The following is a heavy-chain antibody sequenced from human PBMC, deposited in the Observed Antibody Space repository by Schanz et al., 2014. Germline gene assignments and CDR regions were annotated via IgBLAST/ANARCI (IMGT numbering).Heavy chain of an antibody. Sequence: EVQLVESGGGLVQPGGSLRLSCAASGFTFSSYAMSWVRQAPGKGLEWVSRINGDGSRTAYADSVKGRFTISRDNAKNTLYLQMDSLRAEDTAVYYCARGGPAYYFDDWGQGTLVTVSS. J-gene: IGHJ4*02. CDR1: GFTFSSYA. CDR2: INGDGSRT. CDR3: ARGGPAYYFDD. V-gene: IGHV3-74*02.